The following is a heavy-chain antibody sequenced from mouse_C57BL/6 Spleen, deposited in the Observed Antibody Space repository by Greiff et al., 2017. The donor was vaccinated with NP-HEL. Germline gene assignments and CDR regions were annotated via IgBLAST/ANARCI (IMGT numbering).Heavy chain of an antibody. V-gene: IGHV1-72*01. CDR1: GYTFTSSW. D-gene: IGHD3-1*01. J-gene: IGHJ3*01. CDR2: FDPTSGGP. Sequence: QVQLQQPGAELVKPGASVKLSCKASGYTFTSSWMHWVKPRPGRGLEWIGRFDPTSGGPTYNEKFKSKATLTVDKPASTAYMQLSSLTAEDSAVYYCARGSGFAYWGQGTLVTVSA. CDR3: ARGSGFAY.